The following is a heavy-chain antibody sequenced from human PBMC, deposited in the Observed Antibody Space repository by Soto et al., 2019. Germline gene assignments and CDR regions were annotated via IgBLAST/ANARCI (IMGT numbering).Heavy chain of an antibody. J-gene: IGHJ6*03. V-gene: IGHV3-48*01. Sequence: PGGSLRLSCAASGFTFSSYSMNWVRQAPGKGLEWVSYISSSSSTIYYADSVKGRFTISRDNAKNSLYLQMNSLRAEDTAVYYCARGYYGSGSYYYYYMDVWGKGTTVTVSS. CDR1: GFTFSSYS. CDR2: ISSSSSTI. D-gene: IGHD3-10*01. CDR3: ARGYYGSGSYYYYYMDV.